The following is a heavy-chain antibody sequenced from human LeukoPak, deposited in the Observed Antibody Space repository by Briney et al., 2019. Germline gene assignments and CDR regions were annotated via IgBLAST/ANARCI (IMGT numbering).Heavy chain of an antibody. CDR3: ARAAEPYCSGGSCFFTEDC. CDR2: IIPIFGTA. V-gene: IGHV1-69*13. CDR1: GGTFSSYA. Sequence: ASVKVSCKASGGTFSSYAISWVRQAPGQRLEWMGGIIPIFGTANYAQKFQGRVTITADESTSTAYMELSSLRSEDTAVYYCARAAEPYCSGGSCFFTEDCWGQGTLVTVSS. J-gene: IGHJ4*02. D-gene: IGHD2-15*01.